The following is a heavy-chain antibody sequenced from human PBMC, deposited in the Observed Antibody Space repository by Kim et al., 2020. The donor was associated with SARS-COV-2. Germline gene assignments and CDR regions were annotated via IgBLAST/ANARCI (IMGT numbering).Heavy chain of an antibody. CDR1: GFTFSSYA. D-gene: IGHD4-17*01. CDR3: ASPGRPFTTVTNYFDY. V-gene: IGHV3-30*04. J-gene: IGHJ4*02. Sequence: GSLRLSCAASGFTFSSYAMHWVRQAPGKGLEWVAVISYDGSNKYYADSVKGRFTISRDNSKNTLYLQMNSLRAEDTAVYYCASPGRPFTTVTNYFDYWGQGTLVTVSS. CDR2: ISYDGSNK.